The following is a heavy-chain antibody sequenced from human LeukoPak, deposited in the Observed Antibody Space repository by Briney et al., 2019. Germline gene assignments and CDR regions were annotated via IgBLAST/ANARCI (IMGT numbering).Heavy chain of an antibody. Sequence: SETLSLTCAVYGGSFIGYYWSWIRQPPGKGLEWIGEIIHSGSTNYNPSLKSRVTISVDTSKNQFSLKLSSVSAADTAVYYCARGHIVVVPAAKKGRWFDPWGQGTLVTVSS. J-gene: IGHJ5*02. CDR1: GGSFIGYY. CDR3: ARGHIVVVPAAKKGRWFDP. D-gene: IGHD2-2*01. CDR2: IIHSGST. V-gene: IGHV4-34*01.